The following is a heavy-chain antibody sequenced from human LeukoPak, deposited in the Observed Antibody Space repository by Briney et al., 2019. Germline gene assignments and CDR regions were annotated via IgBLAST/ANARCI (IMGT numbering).Heavy chain of an antibody. CDR1: GFTFSTFA. V-gene: IGHV3-33*03. CDR3: AKDKWLRGYYYNYMDI. Sequence: GGSVRLSCAASGFTFSTFAMHWVRQAPDKGLEWVAVIWFDGSNKYYADSVKGRFTISRDNSKNSLYLQMNSLRTEDTALYYCAKDKWLRGYYYNYMDIWGKGTTVTVSS. J-gene: IGHJ6*03. CDR2: IWFDGSNK. D-gene: IGHD5-12*01.